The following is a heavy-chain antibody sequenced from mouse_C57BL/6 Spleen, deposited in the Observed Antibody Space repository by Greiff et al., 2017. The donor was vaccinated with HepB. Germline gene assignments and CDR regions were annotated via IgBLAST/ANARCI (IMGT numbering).Heavy chain of an antibody. CDR3: ARFDDYDGRGFDY. D-gene: IGHD2-4*01. CDR2: INPNNGGT. Sequence: VQLQQSGPELVKPGASVKISCKASGYTFTDYYMNWVKQSHGKSLEWIGDINPNNGGTSYNQKFKGKATLTVDKSSSTAYMELRSLTSEDSAVYYCARFDDYDGRGFDYWGQGTTLTVSS. V-gene: IGHV1-26*01. CDR1: GYTFTDYY. J-gene: IGHJ2*01.